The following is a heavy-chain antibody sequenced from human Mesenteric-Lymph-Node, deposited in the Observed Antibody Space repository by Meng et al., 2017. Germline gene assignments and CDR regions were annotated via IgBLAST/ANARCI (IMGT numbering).Heavy chain of an antibody. D-gene: IGHD5-18*01. Sequence: ASVKVSCKTSGYTFSGYYIHWVRQAPGQGLEWMGRINPNSGGTTYAQEFQGRVTMTRDTSINTVYMEMSRLRSDDTAGYYCARGGLRQVWLQEVDYYGMDVWGEGTTVTVS. CDR1: GYTFSGYY. CDR3: ARGGLRQVWLQEVDYYGMDV. J-gene: IGHJ6*02. V-gene: IGHV1-2*06. CDR2: INPNSGGT.